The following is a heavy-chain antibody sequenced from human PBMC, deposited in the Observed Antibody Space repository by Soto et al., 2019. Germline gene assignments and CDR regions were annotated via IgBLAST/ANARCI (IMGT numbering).Heavy chain of an antibody. CDR1: GGSISSYY. V-gene: IGHV4-59*01. D-gene: IGHD6-13*01. CDR3: ARVRSIWFNCDY. CDR2: IYYSGST. J-gene: IGHJ4*02. Sequence: SETLSLTCTVSGGSISSYYWSWIRQPPGKGLEWIGYIYYSGSTNYNPSLKSRVTISVDTSKNQFSLKLSSVTAADTAVYYCARVRSIWFNCDYWGQGTLVTVSS.